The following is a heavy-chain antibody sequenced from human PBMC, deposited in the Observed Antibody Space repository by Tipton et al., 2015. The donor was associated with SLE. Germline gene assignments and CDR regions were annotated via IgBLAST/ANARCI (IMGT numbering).Heavy chain of an antibody. Sequence: QSGAEVKKPGESLKISCKGSGYSFTSYWIGWVRQMPGKGLEWMGIIYPGDSDTRYSPSFQGQVTISADKSISTAYLQWSSLKASAPAMYYCARRSTISHYYYGMDVWGQGTTVTVSS. D-gene: IGHD4/OR15-4a*01. V-gene: IGHV5-51*03. CDR2: IYPGDSDT. CDR1: GYSFTSYW. CDR3: ARRSTISHYYYGMDV. J-gene: IGHJ6*02.